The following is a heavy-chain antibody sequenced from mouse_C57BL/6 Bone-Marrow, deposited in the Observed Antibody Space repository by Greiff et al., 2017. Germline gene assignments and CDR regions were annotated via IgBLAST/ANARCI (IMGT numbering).Heavy chain of an antibody. V-gene: IGHV5-6*01. CDR3: ARGITTGFDY. Sequence: EVKVVESGGDLVKPGGSLKLSCAASGFTFSSYGLSWVRQTPDKGLEWVATISSGGSYTYYPDSLKGRFTISRDNANNTRYLQLSSLKSEDTAMDYCARGITTGFDYWGQGTTLTVSS. CDR1: GFTFSSYG. CDR2: ISSGGSYT. D-gene: IGHD1-1*01. J-gene: IGHJ2*01.